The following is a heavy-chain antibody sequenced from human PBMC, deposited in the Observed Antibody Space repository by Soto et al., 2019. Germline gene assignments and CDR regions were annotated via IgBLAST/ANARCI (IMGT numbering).Heavy chain of an antibody. D-gene: IGHD3-10*01. Sequence: QVQLVQSGAEVKKPGALVKVSCKASGYTFTSYEINWVRQATGQGLEWMGWMNPNSGDTGYAQKFQGRVTMTRNTSISTAYMELSSLRSEDTDVYYCAGGELLWFGELLRWGQGILVTVSS. J-gene: IGHJ4*02. CDR1: GYTFTSYE. CDR3: AGGELLWFGELLR. CDR2: MNPNSGDT. V-gene: IGHV1-8*01.